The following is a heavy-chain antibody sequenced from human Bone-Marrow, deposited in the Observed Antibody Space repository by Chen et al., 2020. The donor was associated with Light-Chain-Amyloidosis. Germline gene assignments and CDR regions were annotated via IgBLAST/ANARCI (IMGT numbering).Heavy chain of an antibody. V-gene: IGHV3-74*01. CDR3: TTQGVITGMRY. D-gene: IGHD1-20*01. Sequence: EVQLVESGGGLVQPGGSLRLSCAASGFTCSSYWIHWVRQAPGKGLVWVSRINSDGSSTSYADSVKGRFTISRDNAKNTLYLRMSSLRAEDTAVYYCTTQGVITGMRYWGQGTLVTVSS. J-gene: IGHJ4*02. CDR1: GFTCSSYW. CDR2: INSDGSST.